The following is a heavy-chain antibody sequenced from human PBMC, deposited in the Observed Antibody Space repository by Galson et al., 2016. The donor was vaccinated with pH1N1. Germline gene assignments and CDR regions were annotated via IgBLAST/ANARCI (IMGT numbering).Heavy chain of an antibody. J-gene: IGHJ6*02. D-gene: IGHD3-10*01. V-gene: IGHV3-30*19. CDR2: ISYDGNNA. CDR1: GFTFRRSG. CDR3: AKDGGTGSGKHSAFGMTV. Sequence: SLRLSCAVSGFTFRRSGMHWVRQAPGKGLEWVAIISYDGNNAYHGDSVEGRFTISRDNSKNTLYLDMNSLRPEDTAVYYCAKDGGTGSGKHSAFGMTVWGQGTTVTVSS.